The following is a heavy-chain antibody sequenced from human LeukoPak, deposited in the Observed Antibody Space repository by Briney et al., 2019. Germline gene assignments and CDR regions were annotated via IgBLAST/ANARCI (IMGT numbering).Heavy chain of an antibody. CDR2: ISSSSSYI. V-gene: IGHV3-21*01. D-gene: IGHD2-21*01. J-gene: IGHJ6*03. CDR1: GFTFSSYS. Sequence: PGGSLRLSCAASGFTFSSYSMNWVRQAPGKGLEWVSSISSSSSYIYYADSVKGRFTISRDNAKNSLYLQMNSLRAEDTAVYYWAKKSEKEKRRVPPPHIRFYYTYLGVGGKGPTVTVSS. CDR3: AKKSEKEKRRVPPPHIRFYYTYLGV.